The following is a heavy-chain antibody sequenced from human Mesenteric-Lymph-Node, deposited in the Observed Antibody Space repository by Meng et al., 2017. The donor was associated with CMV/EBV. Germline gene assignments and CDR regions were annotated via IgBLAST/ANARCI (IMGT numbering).Heavy chain of an antibody. CDR3: ARGYCSGGSCYSSSWFDP. CDR1: GFTFSSYW. V-gene: IGHV3-74*01. Sequence: GGSLRLSCAASGFTFSSYWMHWVRQAPGKGLVWVSRINSDGSSTSYADSVKGRFTISRDNAKNTLYLQMNSLRAEDTAVYYCARGYCSGGSCYSSSWFDPWGQGTLVTVSS. D-gene: IGHD2-15*01. J-gene: IGHJ5*02. CDR2: INSDGSST.